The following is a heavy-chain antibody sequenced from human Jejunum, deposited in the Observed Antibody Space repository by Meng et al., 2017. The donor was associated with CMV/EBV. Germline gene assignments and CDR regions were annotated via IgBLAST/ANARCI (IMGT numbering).Heavy chain of an antibody. CDR2: ISAYNGNT. V-gene: IGHV1-18*01. J-gene: IGHJ4*02. CDR1: GFIFTSYA. D-gene: IGHD2-2*01. Sequence: QGQSWRSGAGVKKPGASVKVPGEASGFIFTSYAISWVRQAPGQGLQYMGWISAYNGNTNYAQELQGRVTMTTDTSTSTAYMELRSLRFDDTAVYYCARFYCSSTSCPHVLFDYWGQGTLATVSS. CDR3: ARFYCSSTSCPHVLFDY.